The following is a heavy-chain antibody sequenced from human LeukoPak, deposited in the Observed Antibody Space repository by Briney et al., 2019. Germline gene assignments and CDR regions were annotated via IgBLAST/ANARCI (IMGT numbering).Heavy chain of an antibody. CDR2: IIPIFGTA. J-gene: IGHJ5*02. V-gene: IGHV1-69*13. CDR1: GGTFSSYA. CDR3: ARESRGMTLWFDP. D-gene: IGHD3-16*01. Sequence: SVKVSCKASGGTFSSYAISWVRQAPGQGLEWMGGIIPIFGTANYAQKFQGRVTITADESTSTAYMELSSLRSEDTAVYYCARESRGMTLWFDPWGQGTLVTVSS.